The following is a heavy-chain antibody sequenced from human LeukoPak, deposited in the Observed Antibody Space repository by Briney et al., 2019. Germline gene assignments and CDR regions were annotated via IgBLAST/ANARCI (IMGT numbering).Heavy chain of an antibody. CDR2: INPNSGGT. J-gene: IGHJ3*02. V-gene: IGHV1-2*06. CDR1: GYTFTGYY. Sequence: ASVKVSCKTSGYTFTGYYMHWVRQAPGQGLEWMGRINPNSGGTNYAQKFQGRVTMTRDTSISTAYMELSRLRSDDTAVYYCARVLVYDFWSGYPDAFDIWGQGTMVTVSS. D-gene: IGHD3-3*01. CDR3: ARVLVYDFWSGYPDAFDI.